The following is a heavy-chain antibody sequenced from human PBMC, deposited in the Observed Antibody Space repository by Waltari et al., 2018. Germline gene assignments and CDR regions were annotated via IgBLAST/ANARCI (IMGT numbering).Heavy chain of an antibody. Sequence: QLQLQESGPGLGKPSETLSLTCIVSGGSITSNRHYWAWIRQPPGQGLEWIGTMSLNGATDSSPSLKSRVTVSRDTSKNHLSLKLDSVTAADTAVYYCATYIVASIGTAAFDVWGQGTMVTVSS. CDR2: MSLNGAT. V-gene: IGHV4-39*02. CDR1: GGSITSNRHY. J-gene: IGHJ3*01. CDR3: ATYIVASIGTAAFDV. D-gene: IGHD2-21*01.